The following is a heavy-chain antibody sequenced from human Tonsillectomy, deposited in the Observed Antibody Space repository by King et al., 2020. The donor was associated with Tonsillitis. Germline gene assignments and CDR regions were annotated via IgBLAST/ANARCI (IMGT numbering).Heavy chain of an antibody. V-gene: IGHV3-30*02. CDR2: LRYDGSNK. CDR1: GFTFSTYA. CDR3: AKDLEYYDTTGYYRPH. D-gene: IGHD3-22*01. J-gene: IGHJ4*02. Sequence: VQLVESGGGVVQPGGSLRLSCAASGFTFSTYAMHWVRQAPGKGLEWVAFLRYDGSNKYYADSVKGRFTVSRDNSKNTLYLQMNSLRAEDTAVYYCAKDLEYYDTTGYYRPHWGQGTLGTVSS.